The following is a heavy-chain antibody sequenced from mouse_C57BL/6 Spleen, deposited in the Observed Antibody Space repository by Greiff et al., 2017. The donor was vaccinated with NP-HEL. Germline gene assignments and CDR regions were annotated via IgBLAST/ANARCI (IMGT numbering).Heavy chain of an antibody. CDR1: GYAFSSYW. J-gene: IGHJ2*01. CDR2: IYPGDGDT. Sequence: LQLQQSGAELVKPGASVKISCKASGYAFSSYWMNWVKQRPGKGLEWIGQIYPGDGDTNYNGKFKGKATLTADKSSSTAYMQLSSLTSEDSAVYFCARITTVVATDYFDYWGQGTTLTVSS. CDR3: ARITTVVATDYFDY. D-gene: IGHD1-1*01. V-gene: IGHV1-80*01.